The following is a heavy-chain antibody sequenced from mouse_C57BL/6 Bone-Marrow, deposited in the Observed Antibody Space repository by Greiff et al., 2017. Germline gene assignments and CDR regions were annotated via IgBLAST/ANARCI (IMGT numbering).Heavy chain of an antibody. D-gene: IGHD2-3*01. V-gene: IGHV1-64*01. CDR1: GYTFTSYW. CDR3: ARSAYDGYYWFAY. J-gene: IGHJ3*01. CDR2: IHPNSGST. Sequence: QVQLQQPGAELVKPGASVKLSCKASGYTFTSYWMHWVKQRPGQGLEWIGMIHPNSGSTNYNEKFKSKATLTVDKSSSTAYIQLSSLTSEDSAVYYCARSAYDGYYWFAYWGQGTLVTVSA.